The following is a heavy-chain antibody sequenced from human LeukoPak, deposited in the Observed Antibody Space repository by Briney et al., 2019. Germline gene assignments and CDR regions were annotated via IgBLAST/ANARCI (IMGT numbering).Heavy chain of an antibody. Sequence: GGSLRLSCAASGFMFTSYWMSWVRQAPGKGLEWVANINQDGSAKYYVDSVKGRFTISRDNAKNSLYLQMNSLRAEDTALYYCARDRGRNSFDYWGQGTLVSVSS. D-gene: IGHD1-14*01. CDR1: GFMFTSYW. J-gene: IGHJ4*02. CDR2: INQDGSAK. V-gene: IGHV3-7*01. CDR3: ARDRGRNSFDY.